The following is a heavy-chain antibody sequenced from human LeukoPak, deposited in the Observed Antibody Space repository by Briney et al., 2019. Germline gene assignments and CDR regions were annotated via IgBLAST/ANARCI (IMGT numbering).Heavy chain of an antibody. CDR2: IYPDDPDA. D-gene: IGHD3-10*01. V-gene: IGHV5-51*01. CDR1: GYSFTTYW. J-gene: IGHJ5*02. Sequence: GESLKISCETSGYSFTTYWIGWVRQVPGAGLEWVGAIYPDDPDARYSPPFQGQVIISADKSVRTAYLQWTSLKASDTAIYYCARQRRASASVNYFDPWGQGTLVTVSS. CDR3: ARQRRASASVNYFDP.